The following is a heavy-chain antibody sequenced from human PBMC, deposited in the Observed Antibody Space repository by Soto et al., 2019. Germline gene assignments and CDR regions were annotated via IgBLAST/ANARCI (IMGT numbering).Heavy chain of an antibody. V-gene: IGHV3-23*01. CDR2: ITGGGGST. D-gene: IGHD6-19*01. CDR1: GFTFSGYA. J-gene: IGHJ4*02. CDR3: AKRISGWYEIDY. Sequence: GGSLRLSCVASGFTFSGYAMTWVRQAPGKGLEWVSAITGGGGSTYYADSVKGRFTISRDNSKNTLYLQMNSPRAEDTAVYYCAKRISGWYEIDYWGQGTLVTVSS.